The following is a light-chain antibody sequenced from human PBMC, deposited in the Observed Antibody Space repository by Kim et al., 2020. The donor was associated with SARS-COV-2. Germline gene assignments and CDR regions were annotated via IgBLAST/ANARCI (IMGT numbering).Light chain of an antibody. CDR2: DAS. V-gene: IGKV1-33*01. J-gene: IGKJ2*01. CDR1: QDIRKY. Sequence: DIEMTQSPSSLSASVGDRVTITCQATQDIRKYLNWYQQKPGKAPKLLIYDASNLETGVPSRFSGSASGTDFTFTISSLQPEDIATYYCQQYDNLPYTFGQGTKLEI. CDR3: QQYDNLPYT.